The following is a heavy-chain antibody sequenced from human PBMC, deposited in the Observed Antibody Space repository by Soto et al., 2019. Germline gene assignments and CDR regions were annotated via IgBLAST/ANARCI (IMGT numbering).Heavy chain of an antibody. D-gene: IGHD4-17*01. J-gene: IGHJ6*02. CDR1: GYTFTSYG. V-gene: IGHV1-18*01. Sequence: RASVKVSCKASGYTFTSYGISWVRQAPGQGLEWMGWISAYNGNTNYAQKLQGRVTMTTDTSTSTAYMELRSLRSDDTAVYYCARDFPPLRGALIYGDSTAYYYYGMDVWGQGTTVTVSS. CDR2: ISAYNGNT. CDR3: ARDFPPLRGALIYGDSTAYYYYGMDV.